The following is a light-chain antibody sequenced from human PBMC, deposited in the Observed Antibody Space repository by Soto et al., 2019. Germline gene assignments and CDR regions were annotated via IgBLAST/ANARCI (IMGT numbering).Light chain of an antibody. V-gene: IGLV1-47*01. Sequence: QSVLTQPPSASGTPGQRVTISCSGSSSNIESNYVYWYQHLPGSAPKLLIYRNDQRPSEVPDRFSGSKSGASASLAISGLRSEVEAAYYCAAWDDSLSAVVFGGGTKVTVL. CDR1: SSNIESNY. CDR2: RND. CDR3: AAWDDSLSAVV. J-gene: IGLJ2*01.